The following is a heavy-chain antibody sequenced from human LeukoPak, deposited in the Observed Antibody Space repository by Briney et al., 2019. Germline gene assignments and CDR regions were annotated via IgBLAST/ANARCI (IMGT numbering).Heavy chain of an antibody. J-gene: IGHJ4*02. V-gene: IGHV3-23*01. CDR3: ARLYGGSYAY. CDR1: GFTLSSYA. D-gene: IGHD1-26*01. Sequence: GGSLRLSCAASGFTLSSYAMTWVRQTPGKGLEWLSTISDSGGNTFCADSVKGRFTISRDISQNTLFLQISSLRAEDTAIYYCARLYGGSYAYWGQGTLVTVSS. CDR2: ISDSGGNT.